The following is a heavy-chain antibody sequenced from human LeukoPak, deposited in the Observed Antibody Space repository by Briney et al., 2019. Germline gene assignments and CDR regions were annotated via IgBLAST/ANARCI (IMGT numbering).Heavy chain of an antibody. CDR1: GGPSVVTT. V-gene: IGHV4-34*01. CDR3: ARGVCSGGSCYSEWNY. Sequence: PSETLSLTCAVYGGPSVVTTGAGSASPQGRGWSGLGEINYSGSTKYNPSLKSRVTISVDTSKNQFSLKLNSVTAADTAVYYCARGVCSGGSCYSEWNYWGQGTLVTVSS. D-gene: IGHD2-15*01. J-gene: IGHJ4*02. CDR2: INYSGST.